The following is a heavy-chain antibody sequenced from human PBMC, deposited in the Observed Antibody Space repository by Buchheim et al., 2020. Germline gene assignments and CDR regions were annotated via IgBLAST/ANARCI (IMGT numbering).Heavy chain of an antibody. Sequence: EVQLVESGGGLVQPGGSLRLSCAASGFTFSSFWMHWVRQAPGKGLAWVSRINNDGTSTTYADSVKGRFTVSRDNAKNTLYVQINSLRAEDTAVYYCSRRSVYNPLYFDYWGQGTL. D-gene: IGHD5/OR15-5a*01. CDR3: SRRSVYNPLYFDY. CDR1: GFTFSSFW. CDR2: INNDGTST. V-gene: IGHV3-74*03. J-gene: IGHJ4*02.